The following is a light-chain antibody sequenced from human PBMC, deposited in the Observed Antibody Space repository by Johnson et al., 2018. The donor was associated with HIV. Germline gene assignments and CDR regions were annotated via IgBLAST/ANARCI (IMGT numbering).Light chain of an antibody. Sequence: QSALTQPPSVSAAPGQRVTISCFGSSSNIGNNFVSWYQQFPGTAPKLLIYDNNKRPSGTPDRFSGSKSGTSATLGITGLQTGDEADYYCGTWDTSLRSGFFGTGTKVTVL. V-gene: IGLV1-51*01. CDR1: SSNIGNNF. J-gene: IGLJ1*01. CDR2: DNN. CDR3: GTWDTSLRSGF.